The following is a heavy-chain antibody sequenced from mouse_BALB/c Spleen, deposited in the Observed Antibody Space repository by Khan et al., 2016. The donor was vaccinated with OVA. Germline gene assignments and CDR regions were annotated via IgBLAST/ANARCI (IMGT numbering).Heavy chain of an antibody. CDR1: GYTFTSYR. CDR3: VRESSYCRCCGGIDD. D-gene: IGHD2-12*01. V-gene: IGHV1S41*01. CDR2: IDPRSSHT. Sequence: DLVKPGTSVKLSCKASGYTFTSYRIHWIKPRPGQGIEWIGRIDPRSSHTYYNEMFKGKAALTVDTSSSPASIQLSRLSSADSAVYVCVRESSYCRCCGGIDDWGQGTLGTVSA. J-gene: IGHJ3*01.